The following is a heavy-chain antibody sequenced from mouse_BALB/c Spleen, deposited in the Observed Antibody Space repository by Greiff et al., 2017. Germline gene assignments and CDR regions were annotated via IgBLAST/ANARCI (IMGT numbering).Heavy chain of an antibody. CDR3: AFNWDVGY. CDR2: IDPANGNT. CDR1: GFNIKDTY. V-gene: IGHV14-3*02. J-gene: IGHJ2*01. D-gene: IGHD4-1*02. Sequence: DVKLQESGAELVKPGASVKLSCTASGFNIKDTYMHWVKQRPEQGLEWIGRIDPANGNTKYDPKFQGKATITADTSSNTAYLQLSSLTSEDTAVYYCAFNWDVGYWGQGTTLTVSS.